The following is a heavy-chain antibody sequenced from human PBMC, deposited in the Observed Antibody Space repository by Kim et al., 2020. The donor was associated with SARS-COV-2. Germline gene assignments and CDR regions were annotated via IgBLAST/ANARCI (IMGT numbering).Heavy chain of an antibody. CDR1: GFTFSSFG. V-gene: IGHV3-33*01. Sequence: GGSLRLSCAASGFTFSSFGMHWVRQAPGKGLEWVAVIWYDGSNKYYADSVKGRFTISRDNSKNTLYLQMNSLRAEDTAVYYCARDLIVVVPAARWDYYYGVDVWGQGTTVTVSS. CDR3: ARDLIVVVPAARWDYYYGVDV. J-gene: IGHJ6*02. CDR2: IWYDGSNK. D-gene: IGHD2-2*01.